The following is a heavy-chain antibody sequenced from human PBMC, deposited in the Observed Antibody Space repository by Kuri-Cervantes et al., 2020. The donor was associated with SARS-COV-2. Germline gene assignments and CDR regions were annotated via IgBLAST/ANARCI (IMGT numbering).Heavy chain of an antibody. J-gene: IGHJ6*02. Sequence: GGSLRLSCAASGFTFSNYDIHWVRQAPGKGLEWVAVISYDGSNKYYADSVKGRFTISRDNSKNTLYLQMNSLRAEDTAVYYCAKDVGYFGGMDVWGQGTTVTVSS. D-gene: IGHD3-3*01. CDR3: AKDVGYFGGMDV. CDR1: GFTFSNYD. V-gene: IGHV3-30*18. CDR2: ISYDGSNK.